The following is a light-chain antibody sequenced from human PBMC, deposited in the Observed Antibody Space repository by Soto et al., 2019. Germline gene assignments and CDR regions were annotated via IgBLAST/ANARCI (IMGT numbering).Light chain of an antibody. V-gene: IGLV2-23*02. CDR1: SSDIGTYNL. CDR2: EVS. Sequence: QSALTQPPSASGSPGQSVTISCTGSSSDIGTYNLVSWYRHHPGKAPKLIIYEVSLRPSGISYRFSASKSGNTASLTISGLQAEDEADYHCCSYAGSDTWVFGGGTKLTVL. CDR3: CSYAGSDTWV. J-gene: IGLJ2*01.